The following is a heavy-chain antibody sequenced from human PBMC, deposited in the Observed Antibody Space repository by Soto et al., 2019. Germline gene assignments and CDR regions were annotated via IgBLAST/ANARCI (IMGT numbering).Heavy chain of an antibody. CDR3: AREGGDYGVDY. J-gene: IGHJ4*02. D-gene: IGHD4-17*01. Sequence: SETLSLTCTVSGGSISSYYWSWIRQPPGKGLEWIGYIYYSGSTNYNPSIKSRVTISVDTSKNQFSLKLSSVTAADTAVYYCAREGGDYGVDYWGQGTLVTVSS. CDR2: IYYSGST. V-gene: IGHV4-59*01. CDR1: GGSISSYY.